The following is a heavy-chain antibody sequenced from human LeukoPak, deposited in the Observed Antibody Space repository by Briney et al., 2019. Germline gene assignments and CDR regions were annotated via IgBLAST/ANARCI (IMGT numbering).Heavy chain of an antibody. D-gene: IGHD3-16*02. CDR1: GYTFTGYY. Sequence: GASVKVSCKASGYTFTGYYMHWVRQAPGQGLEWMGWISAYNGNTNYAQKLQGRVTMTTDTSTSTAYMELRSLRSDDTAVYYCARVVMITFGGVIAKDYWGQGTLVTVSS. CDR2: ISAYNGNT. J-gene: IGHJ4*02. CDR3: ARVVMITFGGVIAKDY. V-gene: IGHV1-18*04.